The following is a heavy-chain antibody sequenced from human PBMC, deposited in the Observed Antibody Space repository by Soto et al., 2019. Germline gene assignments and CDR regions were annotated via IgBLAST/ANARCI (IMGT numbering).Heavy chain of an antibody. J-gene: IGHJ6*02. D-gene: IGHD1-1*01. Sequence: SVKVSCKASGGTFSSYAISWVRQAPGQGLEWMGGIIPIFGTANYAQKFQGRVTITADESTSTAYMELSSLRSEDTAVYYCASPWVQLEQYYYYYYGMDVWGQGTTVTVSS. CDR1: GGTFSSYA. V-gene: IGHV1-69*13. CDR2: IIPIFGTA. CDR3: ASPWVQLEQYYYYYYGMDV.